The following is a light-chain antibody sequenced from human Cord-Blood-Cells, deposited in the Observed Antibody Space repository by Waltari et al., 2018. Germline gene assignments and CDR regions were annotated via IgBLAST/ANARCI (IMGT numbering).Light chain of an antibody. V-gene: IGKV4-1*01. CDR1: QRVLYSSNNKHY. CDR2: WAS. Sequence: VMTQSPDSLAVSPGERATINCKSSQRVLYSSNNKHYLAWYKQKPGQSPNLFIYWASTRSSGVPNRCIEGGSGTDFTRTICSRQAGDEAVCYCQQYYSTATFGQGTKVEIK. J-gene: IGKJ1*01. CDR3: QQYYSTAT.